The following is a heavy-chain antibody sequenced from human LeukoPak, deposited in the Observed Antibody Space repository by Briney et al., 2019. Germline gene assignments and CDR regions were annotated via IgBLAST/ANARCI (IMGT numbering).Heavy chain of an antibody. Sequence: SQTLSLTCAISGDSVSSNSAAWNWIRQSPSRGLEWLGRTYYRSKWYNDYAVSVKSRITINPDTSKNQFSLQLNSVTPEDTAVYYCARERYSSSWYSGDRYYYYGMDVWGQGTTVTVSS. D-gene: IGHD6-13*01. CDR2: TYYRSKWYN. CDR1: GDSVSSNSAA. V-gene: IGHV6-1*01. CDR3: ARERYSSSWYSGDRYYYYGMDV. J-gene: IGHJ6*02.